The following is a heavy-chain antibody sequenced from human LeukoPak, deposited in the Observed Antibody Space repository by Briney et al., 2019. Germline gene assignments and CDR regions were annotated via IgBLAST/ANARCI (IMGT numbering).Heavy chain of an antibody. D-gene: IGHD3-9*01. J-gene: IGHJ4*02. CDR3: ASHTRDILTGYYNSVDY. CDR1: GGTFSSYA. CDR2: IIPIFGTA. V-gene: IGHV1-69*05. Sequence: SVKVSCKASGGTFSSYAISWVRQAPGQGLEWMGGIIPIFGTANYAQKFQGRVTMTRNTSISTAYMELSRLRSDDTAVYYCASHTRDILTGYYNSVDYWGQGTLVTVSS.